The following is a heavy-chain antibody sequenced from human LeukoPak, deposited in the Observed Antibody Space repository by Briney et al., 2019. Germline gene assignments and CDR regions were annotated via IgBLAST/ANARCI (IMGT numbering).Heavy chain of an antibody. CDR1: GGSIISYY. CDR3: ARVHRYSGDAFDI. Sequence: SETLSLTCTVSGGSIISYYWSWIRQPAGKGLEWIGRIYTSGSTNYNPSLKSRVTMSVDTSKNQFSLKLSSVTAADTAVYYCARVHRYSGDAFDIWGQGTMVTVSS. CDR2: IYTSGST. V-gene: IGHV4-4*07. D-gene: IGHD6-13*01. J-gene: IGHJ3*02.